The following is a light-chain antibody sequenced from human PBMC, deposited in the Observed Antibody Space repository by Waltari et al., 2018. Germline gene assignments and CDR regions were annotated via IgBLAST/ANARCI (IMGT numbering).Light chain of an antibody. Sequence: EIVLTQSPATLSLSPGERATLSCRASQSVSSYLAWYQQKHGQAPRLLIYDASNSATGIPARFSGSGSATAFTITISSIEPEDFAVYYYQQRSNWPPKITFGQGTRLEIK. CDR2: DAS. CDR3: QQRSNWPPKIT. J-gene: IGKJ5*01. CDR1: QSVSSY. V-gene: IGKV3-11*01.